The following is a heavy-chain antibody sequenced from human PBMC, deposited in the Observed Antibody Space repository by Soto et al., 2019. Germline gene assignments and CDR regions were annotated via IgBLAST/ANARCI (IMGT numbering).Heavy chain of an antibody. CDR2: ISGYNGKT. CDR1: GYTFRSFG. CDR3: ARDKVIDDYGLGTYDY. Sequence: ASVKVSCKTSGYTFRSFGVSWVRQAPGQGLGWMGWISGYNGKTQYAQTLQGRVTMTADTSTSTVYMEVRGLRYDDTAVYFCARDKVIDDYGLGTYDYWGQGTTVTVSS. V-gene: IGHV1-18*04. J-gene: IGHJ4*02. D-gene: IGHD3-10*01.